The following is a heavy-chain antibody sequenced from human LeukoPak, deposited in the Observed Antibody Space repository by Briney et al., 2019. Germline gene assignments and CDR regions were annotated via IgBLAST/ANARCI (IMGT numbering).Heavy chain of an antibody. Sequence: GGSLRLSCADSGFTFSSYWMSWVRQAPGKGLEWVANIKQDGSEKYYVDSVKGRFTIYRDNAKNSLYLQMNSLRAEDTAVYYCARDRAHYSSGWYDWGQGTLVTVPS. CDR1: GFTFSSYW. CDR3: ARDRAHYSSGWYD. V-gene: IGHV3-7*01. D-gene: IGHD6-19*01. J-gene: IGHJ4*02. CDR2: IKQDGSEK.